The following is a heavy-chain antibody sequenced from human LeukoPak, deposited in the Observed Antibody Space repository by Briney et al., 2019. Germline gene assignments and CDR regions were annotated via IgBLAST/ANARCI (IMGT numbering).Heavy chain of an antibody. J-gene: IGHJ4*02. V-gene: IGHV3-23*01. CDR2: ISGSGGGT. D-gene: IGHD2-15*01. CDR1: GFTFSSYA. Sequence: GGSLRLSCAASGFTFSSYAMSWVRQAPGKGLGWVSAISGSGGGTYYADSVKGRFTISRDNSQNTVYLQMNSLRAEDTAVYYCAKDRTVVLSGGYFDYWGQGTLVAVSS. CDR3: AKDRTVVLSGGYFDY.